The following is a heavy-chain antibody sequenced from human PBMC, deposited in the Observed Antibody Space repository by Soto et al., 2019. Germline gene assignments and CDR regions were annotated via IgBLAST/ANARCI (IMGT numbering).Heavy chain of an antibody. CDR3: ANAPAIVLVPAAIGGDY. CDR2: IAYDGSNK. D-gene: IGHD2-2*01. V-gene: IGHV3-30*18. Sequence: QVQLVESGGGVVQPGRSLRVSCAASGFTFSSYGMHWVRQAPGKGLEWVAVIAYDGSNKYYADSVKGRFTISRDNSKNTLYLQMNSQRAEDTAVYYCANAPAIVLVPAAIGGDYWGQGTLVTVSS. J-gene: IGHJ4*02. CDR1: GFTFSSYG.